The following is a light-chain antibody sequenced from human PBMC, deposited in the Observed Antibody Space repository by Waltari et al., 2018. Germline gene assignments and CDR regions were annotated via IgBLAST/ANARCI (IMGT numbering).Light chain of an antibody. V-gene: IGKV3-20*01. CDR1: QSVTVSY. CDR3: QQYGSSPRT. J-gene: IGKJ1*01. CDR2: GSS. Sequence: EIVLTQSPGTLSLPPGERATLPCRSSQSVTVSYLAWYQQNPGQAPRLLIPGSSGRATGIPDRFSGSGSGPDFSLTISRLEPEDFAVYYCQQYGSSPRTFGQGTRVEIK.